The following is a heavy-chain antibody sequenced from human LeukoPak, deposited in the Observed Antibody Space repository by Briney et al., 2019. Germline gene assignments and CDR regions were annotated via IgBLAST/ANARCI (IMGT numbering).Heavy chain of an antibody. CDR1: GYTFTSYY. CDR3: ARDEDIVVVVAEPGGMDV. Sequence: ASVKVSCKASGYTFTSYYMHWVRQAPGQGLEWKGIINPSGGSTSYAQKFQGRVTMTRDTSTSTVYMELSSVRSEDTAVYYCARDEDIVVVVAEPGGMDVWGQGTTVTVSS. V-gene: IGHV1-46*01. J-gene: IGHJ6*02. CDR2: INPSGGST. D-gene: IGHD2-15*01.